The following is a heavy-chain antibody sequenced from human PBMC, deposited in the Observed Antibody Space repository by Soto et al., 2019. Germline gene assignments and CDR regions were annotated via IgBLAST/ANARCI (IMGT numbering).Heavy chain of an antibody. D-gene: IGHD4-17*01. CDR3: ARLPPYGDYLDY. J-gene: IGHJ4*02. CDR2: IYYSGST. CDR1: GGSISSSSYY. Sequence: SETLSLTCTVSGGSISSSSYYWGWIRQPPGKGLEWIGSIYYSGSTYYNPSLKSRVTISVDTSKNQFSLKLSSVTAADTAVYYCARLPPYGDYLDYWGQGTLVTVSS. V-gene: IGHV4-39*01.